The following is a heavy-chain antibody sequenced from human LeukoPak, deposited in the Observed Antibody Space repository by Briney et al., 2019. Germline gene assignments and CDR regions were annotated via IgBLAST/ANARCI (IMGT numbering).Heavy chain of an antibody. J-gene: IGHJ4*02. CDR3: ARDRGGRTFDY. D-gene: IGHD3-16*01. V-gene: IGHV4-59*01. CDR2: IYYSGST. CDR1: GGSISSFY. Sequence: PSETLSLTCTVSGGSISSFYWNWIRQPPGKGLEWIGYIYYSGSTYYNPSLKSRVTISVDTSKNQFSLKLSSVTAAGTAVYYCARDRGGRTFDYWGQGTLVTVSS.